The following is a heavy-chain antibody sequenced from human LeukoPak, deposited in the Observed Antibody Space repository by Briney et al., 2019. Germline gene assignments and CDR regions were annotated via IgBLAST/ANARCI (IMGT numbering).Heavy chain of an antibody. V-gene: IGHV3-21*01. CDR1: GFTFSSYS. D-gene: IGHD4-11*01. CDR3: AKDLRGPWGPDSNYLY. J-gene: IGHJ4*02. CDR2: ISSSSSYI. Sequence: GGSLRLSCAASGFTFSSYSMNWVRQAPGKGLEWVSSISSSSSYIYYADSVKGRFTISRDNAKNSLYLQMNSLRAEDTAVYYCAKDLRGPWGPDSNYLYWGQGTLVTVSS.